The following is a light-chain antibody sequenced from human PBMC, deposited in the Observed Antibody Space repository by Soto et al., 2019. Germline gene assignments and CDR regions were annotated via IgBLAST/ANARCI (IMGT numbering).Light chain of an antibody. CDR1: TSDVGGYNY. V-gene: IGLV2-14*01. Sequence: QSVVTQPASVSGSPGQSITISCTGTTSDVGGYNYVSWYQHHPGKAPKLMISEVSNRPSGVSYRFSGSKSGNTASLTISGLQAEDEADYYCSSYTSSSTLGVFGTGTKLTVL. CDR2: EVS. CDR3: SSYTSSSTLGV. J-gene: IGLJ1*01.